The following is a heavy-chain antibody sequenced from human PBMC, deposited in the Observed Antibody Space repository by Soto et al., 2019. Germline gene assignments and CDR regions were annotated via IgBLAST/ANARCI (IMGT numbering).Heavy chain of an antibody. D-gene: IGHD6-13*01. J-gene: IGHJ6*03. CDR2: IWYDGSNK. CDR1: GFTFSSYG. V-gene: IGHV3-33*01. Sequence: GRPIRLSCGAAGFTFSSYGMYRVNQAPGKGLEWVAVIWYDGSNKYYADSVKGRFTISRDNSKNTLYLQMNSLRAEDTAVYYCARESDSSSWYGLHYYYYYYMDVWGKRTTVTVSS. CDR3: ARESDSSSWYGLHYYYYYYMDV.